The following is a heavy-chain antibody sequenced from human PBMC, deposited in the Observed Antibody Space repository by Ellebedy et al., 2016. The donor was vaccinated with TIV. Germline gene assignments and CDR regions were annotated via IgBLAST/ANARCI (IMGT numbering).Heavy chain of an antibody. CDR3: ARCVVAHAAFDI. J-gene: IGHJ3*02. Sequence: PGGFLRLSCAASGFTFRNFGMHWVRQAPGTGLDWVAVIWYDGSNQYYADSVTGLFTISRDNSKNTLYLQMNSLRAEDTAVYYCARCVVAHAAFDIWGQGTMVTVSS. D-gene: IGHD2-15*01. CDR1: GFTFRNFG. V-gene: IGHV3-33*01. CDR2: IWYDGSNQ.